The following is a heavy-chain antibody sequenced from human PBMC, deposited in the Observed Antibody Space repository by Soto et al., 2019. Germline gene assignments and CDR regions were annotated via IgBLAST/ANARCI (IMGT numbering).Heavy chain of an antibody. Sequence: EVQLLESGGGLVQPGGSLRLSCAASGFTFSRFAMSWVRQAPGKGLEWVSGITATGDTTYYVDSVKGRFTISRHNAQNTLYLQMNSLRDGDTAVYYCARDPLLYDSNWYPNWFGPWGQGTLVTVSS. CDR3: ARDPLLYDSNWYPNWFGP. D-gene: IGHD3-22*01. V-gene: IGHV3-23*01. CDR1: GFTFSRFA. CDR2: ITATGDTT. J-gene: IGHJ5*02.